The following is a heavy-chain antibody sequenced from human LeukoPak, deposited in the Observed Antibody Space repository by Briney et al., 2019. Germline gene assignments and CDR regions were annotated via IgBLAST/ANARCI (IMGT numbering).Heavy chain of an antibody. CDR2: IQYDGSNG. CDR3: AKGDESDY. CDR1: GFTFSSYG. J-gene: IGHJ4*02. V-gene: IGHV3-30*02. Sequence: PGGSLRLSCAASGFTFSSYGMHWVRQAPGKGLEWVAFIQYDGSNGYYADSVKGRFTISRDNSKNTLYLQMNSLRTEDTAVYYCAKGDESDYWGQGTLVTVSS.